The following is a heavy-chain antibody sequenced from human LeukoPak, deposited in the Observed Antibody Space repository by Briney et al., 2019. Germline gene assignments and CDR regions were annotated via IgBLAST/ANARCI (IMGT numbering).Heavy chain of an antibody. D-gene: IGHD1-26*01. J-gene: IGHJ6*02. CDR1: GFTFSSCA. Sequence: GGSLRLSCAASGFTFSSCAMSWVRQAPGKGLEWVSAISGSGGTTYYADSVKGRFTISRDNSKNTLYLQMNSLRGEDTAVYYCAKDPASGSSYYFYGMDVWGQGTTVTVSS. CDR3: AKDPASGSSYYFYGMDV. CDR2: ISGSGGTT. V-gene: IGHV3-23*01.